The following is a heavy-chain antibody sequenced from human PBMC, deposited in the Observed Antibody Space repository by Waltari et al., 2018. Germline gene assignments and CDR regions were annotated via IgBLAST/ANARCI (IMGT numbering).Heavy chain of an antibody. Sequence: QLQLQESGPGLVKPSETLSLTCTVSGGSISSSSYYWGWIRQPPGKGLEWIGSIYYSGSTYYNPSLKSRVTISVDTSKNQFSLKLSSVTAADTAVYYCASPGEVGAFDIWGQGTMVTVSS. D-gene: IGHD7-27*01. V-gene: IGHV4-39*01. J-gene: IGHJ3*02. CDR3: ASPGEVGAFDI. CDR2: IYYSGST. CDR1: GGSISSSSYY.